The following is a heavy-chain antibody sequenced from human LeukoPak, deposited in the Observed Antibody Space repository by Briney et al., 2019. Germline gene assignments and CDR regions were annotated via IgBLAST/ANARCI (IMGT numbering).Heavy chain of an antibody. J-gene: IGHJ6*02. Sequence: GGSLRLSCAASGFTFSTYAMGWVRQAPGKGLEWVSAISGSGGSTYYAGSVKGRFTISRDNSKNTLYLHMNSLRAEDTAVYYCARDGEDIVVVVAASYYYYGMDVWGQGTTVTVSS. V-gene: IGHV3-23*01. D-gene: IGHD2-15*01. CDR2: ISGSGGST. CDR1: GFTFSTYA. CDR3: ARDGEDIVVVVAASYYYYGMDV.